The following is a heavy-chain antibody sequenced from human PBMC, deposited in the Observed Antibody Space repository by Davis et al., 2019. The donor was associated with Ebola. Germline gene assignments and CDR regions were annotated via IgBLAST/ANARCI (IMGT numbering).Heavy chain of an antibody. Sequence: GGSLRLSCAASGFTFSSYAMHWVRQAPGKGLEWVAVISYDGSNKYYADSVKGRFTISRDNSKNTLYLQMNSLRAEDTAVYYCARALYGYDYWGQGTLVTVSS. V-gene: IGHV3-30-3*01. D-gene: IGHD4-17*01. CDR3: ARALYGYDY. CDR2: ISYDGSNK. CDR1: GFTFSSYA. J-gene: IGHJ4*02.